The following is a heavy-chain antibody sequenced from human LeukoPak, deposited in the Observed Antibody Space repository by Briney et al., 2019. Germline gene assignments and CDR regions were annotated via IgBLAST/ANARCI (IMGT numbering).Heavy chain of an antibody. J-gene: IGHJ4*01. CDR3: ARETRYSSDY. V-gene: IGHV3-48*01. D-gene: IGHD5-18*01. Sequence: GGSLRLSCTASGFTFNSYSMIWVRQAPGKGLEWLSYISSSGSTLVYADSVKGRFTISRDNAKNSVYLQMNSLRAEDTAVYYCARETRYSSDYWGHGTLVTVSS. CDR2: ISSSGSTL. CDR1: GFTFNSYS.